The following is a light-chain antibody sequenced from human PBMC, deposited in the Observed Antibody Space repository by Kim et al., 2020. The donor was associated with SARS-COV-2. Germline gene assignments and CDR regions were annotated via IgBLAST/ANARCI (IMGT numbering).Light chain of an antibody. J-gene: IGKJ4*01. CDR3: HQYYSAPHT. CDR2: WAS. Sequence: DIVMTQSPDSLPVSLGERATINCESSQSVLYSSNNENYLAWYQKKPGQPPKLLIYWASTRESGVPDRFSGSGSGTDFTLTISSLQAEDVAVYYFHQYYSAPHTFGGGTKVDIK. V-gene: IGKV4-1*01. CDR1: QSVLYSSNNENY.